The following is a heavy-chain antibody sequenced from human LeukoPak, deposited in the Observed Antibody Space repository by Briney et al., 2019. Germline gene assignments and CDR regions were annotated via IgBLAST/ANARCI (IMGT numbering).Heavy chain of an antibody. CDR3: ARGVRQWLVKWHAFDI. CDR1: GVSFSGYY. Sequence: SETLSLTCAVYGVSFSGYYWSWVRQPPGKGLEWVGEINHSGSTNYNPSLKSRVTISVDTSKNQFSLKLSSVTAADTAVYYCARGVRQWLVKWHAFDIWGQGTMVTVSS. J-gene: IGHJ3*02. D-gene: IGHD6-19*01. CDR2: INHSGST. V-gene: IGHV4-34*01.